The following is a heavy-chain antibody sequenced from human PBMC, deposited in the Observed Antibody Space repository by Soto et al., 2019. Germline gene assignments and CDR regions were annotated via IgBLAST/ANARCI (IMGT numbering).Heavy chain of an antibody. Sequence: QVQLVQSGAEVKKPGSSVKVSCKASGGTFSSYAISWVRQAPGQGLEWMGGIIPIFGTANYAQKFQGRVTITADESTSTAYMELSSLRSEDTAVYYCAREIAAAGIYYYYGMDVWGRGTTVTVSS. J-gene: IGHJ6*02. D-gene: IGHD6-13*01. V-gene: IGHV1-69*01. CDR3: AREIAAAGIYYYYGMDV. CDR2: IIPIFGTA. CDR1: GGTFSSYA.